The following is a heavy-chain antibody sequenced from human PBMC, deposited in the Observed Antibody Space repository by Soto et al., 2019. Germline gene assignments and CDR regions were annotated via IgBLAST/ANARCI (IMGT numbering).Heavy chain of an antibody. CDR1: GYSLTRCW. CDR3: ASRTSSGYQDAFDI. D-gene: IGHD3-22*01. J-gene: IGHJ3*02. CDR2: IYPGDSDT. Sequence: GESLKISCKGSGYSLTRCWIGGVRQMPGKGLEWMGIIYPGDSDTRYSPSFQGQVTISADKSISTAYLQWSSLKASDTDMYYCASRTSSGYQDAFDISGQGSMVLVSS. V-gene: IGHV5-51*01.